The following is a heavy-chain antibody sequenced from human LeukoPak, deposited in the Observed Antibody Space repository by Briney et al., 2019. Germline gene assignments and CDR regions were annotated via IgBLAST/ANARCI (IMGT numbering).Heavy chain of an antibody. CDR1: GFTFSSYS. J-gene: IGHJ6*02. CDR3: ARDRVPPGAYGDSYYYYGMDV. Sequence: GGSLRLSCAASGFTFSSYSMNWVRQAPGKGLEWVSSISSSSSYIYYADPVKGRFTISRDNAKNSLYLQMNSLRAEDTAVYYCARDRVPPGAYGDSYYYYGMDVWGQGTTVTVSS. V-gene: IGHV3-21*01. D-gene: IGHD4-17*01. CDR2: ISSSSSYI.